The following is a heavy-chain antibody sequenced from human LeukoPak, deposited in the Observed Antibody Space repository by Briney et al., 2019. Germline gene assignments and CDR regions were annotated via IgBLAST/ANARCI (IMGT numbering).Heavy chain of an antibody. V-gene: IGHV4-34*01. Sequence: PSETLSLTCAVYGGSFSGYYWSWIRQPPGKGLEWIGEINHSGSTNYNPSLKSRVTISVDTSKNQFSLNLSSVTAADTAVYYCARLDSSGPNDYWGQGTLVIVSS. D-gene: IGHD6-19*01. CDR3: ARLDSSGPNDY. J-gene: IGHJ4*02. CDR2: INHSGST. CDR1: GGSFSGYY.